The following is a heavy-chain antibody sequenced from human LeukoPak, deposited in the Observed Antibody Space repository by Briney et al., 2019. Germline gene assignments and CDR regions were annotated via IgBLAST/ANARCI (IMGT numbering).Heavy chain of an antibody. CDR2: IKTDGTYA. CDR3: VRWQDI. CDR1: GFTFSNYW. V-gene: IGHV3-74*01. J-gene: IGHJ3*02. Sequence: PGGSLRLSCAASGFTFSNYWMHWVCQAPGKGLVWVSRIKTDGTYASYAESVKGRFAVSRDNAKNTLHLQMNSLRAEDTAVYYCVRWQDIWGQGTMVTVSS.